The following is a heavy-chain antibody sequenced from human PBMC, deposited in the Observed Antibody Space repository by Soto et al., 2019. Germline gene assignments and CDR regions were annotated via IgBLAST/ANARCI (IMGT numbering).Heavy chain of an antibody. CDR2: ISAYNGNT. V-gene: IGHV1-18*01. CDR1: GYTFTSYG. CDR3: ARDVGGGFGELLYPTQSFDY. J-gene: IGHJ4*02. Sequence: ASVKVSCKASGYTFTSYGISWVRQAPGQGLEWMGWISAYNGNTNYAQKLQGRVTMTTDTSTSTAYMELRSLRSDDTAVYYCARDVGGGFGELLYPTQSFDYWGQGTLVTVSS. D-gene: IGHD3-10*01.